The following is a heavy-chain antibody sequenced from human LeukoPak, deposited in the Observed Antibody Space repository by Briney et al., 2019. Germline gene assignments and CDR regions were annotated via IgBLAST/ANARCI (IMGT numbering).Heavy chain of an antibody. Sequence: SETLSLTCTVPGGSISGYYWSWLRQPPGKGLEWIGHVYYSGRTTYNPSLRSRLTLSADTSTNQLSLKLSSVPAADTAVYYCARHKPTGSYPLELWGQGTLVTVSS. CDR1: GGSISGYY. J-gene: IGHJ4*02. V-gene: IGHV4-59*08. CDR3: ARHKPTGSYPLEL. D-gene: IGHD3-10*01. CDR2: VYYSGRT.